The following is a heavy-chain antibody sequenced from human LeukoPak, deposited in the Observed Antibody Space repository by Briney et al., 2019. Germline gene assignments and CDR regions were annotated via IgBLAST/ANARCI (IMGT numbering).Heavy chain of an antibody. D-gene: IGHD3-10*01. CDR2: IYHSGST. CDR1: GGSISSSNW. J-gene: IGHJ5*02. V-gene: IGHV4-4*02. Sequence: PSETLSLTCAVSGGSISSSNWWSWVRQPPGKGLEWIGEIYHSGSTNYNPSLKSRVTISVDKSKNQFSLKLSSVTAADTAVYYCARAPRGLLWFGELDPWGQGTLVTVSS. CDR3: ARAPRGLLWFGELDP.